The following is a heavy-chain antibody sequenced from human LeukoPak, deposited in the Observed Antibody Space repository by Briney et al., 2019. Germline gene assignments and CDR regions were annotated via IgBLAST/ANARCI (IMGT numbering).Heavy chain of an antibody. CDR1: GFTFSSYT. D-gene: IGHD6-19*01. Sequence: GGSLRLSCAASGFTFSSYTMNWVRQAPGKGQEWVSYISSTSSYINYADSVKGRFTISRDNAKNSLYLQMNSLRAEDTAVYYCARTCSGWAPPQPAWYFDLWGRGTLVTVSS. CDR3: ARTCSGWAPPQPAWYFDL. V-gene: IGHV3-21*01. CDR2: ISSTSSYI. J-gene: IGHJ2*01.